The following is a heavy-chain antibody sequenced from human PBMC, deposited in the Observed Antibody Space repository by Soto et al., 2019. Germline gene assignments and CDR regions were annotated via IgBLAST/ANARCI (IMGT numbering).Heavy chain of an antibody. V-gene: IGHV4-59*01. Sequence: SETLSLTCTVAGGSISTSYWSWIRQPPGKGLECIGFVYNSRTTNYNPSLRSRVTISVDTSKNQFSLKLSSVTAAETAVHYCARGGEVRGVLRWFDPWGQGTLVTASS. CDR1: GGSISTSY. J-gene: IGHJ5*02. D-gene: IGHD3-10*01. CDR2: VYNSRTT. CDR3: ARGGEVRGVLRWFDP.